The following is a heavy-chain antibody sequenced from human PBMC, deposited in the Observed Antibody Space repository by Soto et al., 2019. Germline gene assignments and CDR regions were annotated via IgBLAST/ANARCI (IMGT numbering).Heavy chain of an antibody. V-gene: IGHV4-39*01. Sequence: PAETVSLTCTVSGGSISSSSYYWGWILQPPGKGLEWIGSIYYSVSTYYNPSLKSRVTISVDTSKNQFSLKLSSVTAADTAVYYCASLYYYDSSGNSEYWGQGTMVNVSS. D-gene: IGHD3-22*01. CDR1: GGSISSSSYY. CDR2: IYYSVST. CDR3: ASLYYYDSSGNSEY. J-gene: IGHJ4*02.